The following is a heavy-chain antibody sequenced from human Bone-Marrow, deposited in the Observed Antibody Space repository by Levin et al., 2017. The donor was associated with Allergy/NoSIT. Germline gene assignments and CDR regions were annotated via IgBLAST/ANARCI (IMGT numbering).Heavy chain of an antibody. CDR3: ARLGVGASFDY. J-gene: IGHJ4*02. CDR2: ISGPSTTI. Sequence: AGGSLRLSCAASGFSFSSDEMTWFRQAPGKGLEWVSYISGPSTTIYYADSVKGRFTISRDNAKRSLYLQMNSLRVEDTAIYYCARLGVGASFDYWGQGAPVTVSS. D-gene: IGHD1-26*01. V-gene: IGHV3-48*03. CDR1: GFSFSSDE.